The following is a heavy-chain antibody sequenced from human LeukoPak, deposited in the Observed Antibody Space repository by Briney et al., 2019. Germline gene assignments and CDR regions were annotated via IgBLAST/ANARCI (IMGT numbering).Heavy chain of an antibody. V-gene: IGHV1-2*02. J-gene: IGHJ4*02. CDR3: ARGPSRDGYNPKGGDY. CDR2: INPNSGGT. D-gene: IGHD5-24*01. CDR1: GYTFTGYY. Sequence: GASVKVSCKASGYTFTGYYMHWVRQAPGQGLEWMGWINPNSGGTNYAQKFQGRVTMTRDTSISTAYMELSRLRSDDTAVYYCARGPSRDGYNPKGGDYWGQGTLVTVSS.